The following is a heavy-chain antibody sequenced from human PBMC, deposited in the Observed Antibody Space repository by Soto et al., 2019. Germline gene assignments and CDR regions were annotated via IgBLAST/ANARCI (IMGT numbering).Heavy chain of an antibody. J-gene: IGHJ6*02. V-gene: IGHV4-30-4*01. CDR3: ARSSSWFFERTKYYYYYGMDV. Sequence: SETLSLTCTVSGGSISSGDYYWSWIRQPPGRGLEWIGYIYYSGSTYYNPSLKSRVTISVDTSKNQFSLKLSSVTAAGTAVYYCARSSSWFFERTKYYYYYGMDVWGQGTTVTASS. CDR1: GGSISSGDYY. CDR2: IYYSGST. D-gene: IGHD6-13*01.